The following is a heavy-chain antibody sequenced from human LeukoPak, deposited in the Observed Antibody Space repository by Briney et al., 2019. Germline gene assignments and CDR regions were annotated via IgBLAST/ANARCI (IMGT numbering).Heavy chain of an antibody. Sequence: TSETLSLTCSVSGGSISSYYWSWIRQPPGKGLEWVSSISSSSSYIYYADSVKGRFTISRDNAKNSLYLQMNSLRAEDTAVYYCARDSPEYSSSYDYWGQGTLVTVSS. CDR2: ISSSSSYI. J-gene: IGHJ4*02. CDR3: ARDSPEYSSSYDY. D-gene: IGHD6-6*01. CDR1: GGSISSYY. V-gene: IGHV3-21*01.